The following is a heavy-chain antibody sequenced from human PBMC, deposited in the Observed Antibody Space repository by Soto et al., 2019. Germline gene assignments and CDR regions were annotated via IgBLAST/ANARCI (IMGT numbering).Heavy chain of an antibody. V-gene: IGHV3-49*04. D-gene: IGHD2-2*03. CDR1: GFRFSEHA. CDR3: SRGSFGYYGP. CDR2: IRNTPYGGTT. Sequence: PGGSLRLSCNCSGFRFSEHAMTWVRQAPGKGLEWVGFIRNTPYGGTTVYAASVRGRFTISRDDSASIAYLQMNSLKTEDSGLYYCSRGSFGYYGPWGPGTLVTVSS. J-gene: IGHJ5*02.